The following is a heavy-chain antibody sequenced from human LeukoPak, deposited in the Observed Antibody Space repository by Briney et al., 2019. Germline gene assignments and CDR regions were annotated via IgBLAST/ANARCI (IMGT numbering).Heavy chain of an antibody. J-gene: IGHJ3*01. CDR2: MYNSGST. CDR3: ARQGSGGRPFDV. D-gene: IGHD1-26*01. Sequence: KTSEPLSLTCTVSGXPLSTYYGSWIRQPPGQGREWVGYMYNSGSTNYNPSLKSRVTISIDTSKNQVSLRLSSVTAADTAVYYCARQGSGGRPFDVWGQGTMVTVSS. CDR1: GXPLSTYY. V-gene: IGHV4-59*08.